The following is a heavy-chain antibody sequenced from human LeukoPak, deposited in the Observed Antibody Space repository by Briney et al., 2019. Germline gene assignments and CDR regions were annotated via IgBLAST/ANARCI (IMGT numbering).Heavy chain of an antibody. CDR3: ARALSWTTDSYYYMDV. CDR2: MNTNSGTT. Sequence: ASVKVSCKASGYTFTSYDINWVRQATGQGLEWMGWMNTNSGTTGYQQKFQDRVPMTMNTSITTAYMELSSLRSEDTAVYYCARALSWTTDSYYYMDVWGKGTSVTVSS. CDR1: GYTFTSYD. V-gene: IGHV1-8*01. J-gene: IGHJ6*03. D-gene: IGHD3/OR15-3a*01.